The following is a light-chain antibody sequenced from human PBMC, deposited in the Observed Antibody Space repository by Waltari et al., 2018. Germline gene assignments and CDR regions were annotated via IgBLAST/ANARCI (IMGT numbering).Light chain of an antibody. V-gene: IGKV3D-15*01. J-gene: IGKJ3*01. CDR3: QQYNNWPVT. CDR1: QSVSFN. CDR2: GAS. Sequence: EIVMTQSPATLSVSPGERATLSCRANQSVSFNLAWYQQKPGQAPRLLIYGASTRATGIPARFSGSGSGTEFTLTISSLQSEDFVVYYCQQYNNWPVTFGPGTKVDIK.